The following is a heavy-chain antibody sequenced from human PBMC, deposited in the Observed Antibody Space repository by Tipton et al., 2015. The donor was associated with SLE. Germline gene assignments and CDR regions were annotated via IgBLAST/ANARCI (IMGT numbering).Heavy chain of an antibody. D-gene: IGHD1-1*01. Sequence: TLSLTCFVSGGSVSRGYYYWGWIRQPPGKGLEWIGSIYYSGSSYYNPSLKSRVTISVDTSKNQFSLKLNSVTAADTAVYYCARDGGLGASGTTFDPWGQGTLVTVSS. CDR3: ARDGGLGASGTTFDP. CDR2: IYYSGSS. CDR1: GGSVSRGYYY. J-gene: IGHJ5*02. V-gene: IGHV4-39*07.